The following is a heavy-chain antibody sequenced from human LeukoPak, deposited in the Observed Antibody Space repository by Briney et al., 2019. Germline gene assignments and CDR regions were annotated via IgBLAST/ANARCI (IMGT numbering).Heavy chain of an antibody. J-gene: IGHJ4*02. D-gene: IGHD4-23*01. V-gene: IGHV1-18*01. CDR3: ATGVRWDFDY. CDR2: ISAYNGNT. CDR1: GYTLNSFG. Sequence: ASVTVSCTASGYTLNSFGISWVRQAPGQGLKWMGWISAYNGNTNYAQNLQGRVTMTTDTSTSTAYMELRSLRSDDTAVYFCATGVRWDFDYWGQGSLVTVSS.